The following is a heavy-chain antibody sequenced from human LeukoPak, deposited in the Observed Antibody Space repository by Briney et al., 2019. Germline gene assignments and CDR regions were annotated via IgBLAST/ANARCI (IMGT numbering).Heavy chain of an antibody. Sequence: GGSLRLSCAASGFTFSRYWMHWVRQAPGKGLVWVSRVNSDGRTTRNTDSVTARFTMSKNNTKNTLYLQMNSLRAEDTAVYYCVRDVWGDRDSYFDYWGQGTLVTVSS. V-gene: IGHV3-74*01. D-gene: IGHD2-21*01. CDR1: GFTFSRYW. CDR2: VNSDGRTT. CDR3: VRDVWGDRDSYFDY. J-gene: IGHJ4*02.